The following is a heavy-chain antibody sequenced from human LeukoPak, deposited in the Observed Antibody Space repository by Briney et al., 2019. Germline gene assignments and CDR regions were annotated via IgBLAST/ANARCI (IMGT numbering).Heavy chain of an antibody. CDR2: ISWNGGST. V-gene: IGHV3-20*01. CDR3: ARYGSGSQHYYYYYMDV. Sequence: GGCLRLSCAGSGFTFDDYGMSWVRQAPGKGLEWVSGISWNGGSTGYADSVKGRFTISRDNAKNSLYLQMNSLRAEDTALYHCARYGSGSQHYYYYYMDVWGKGTTVTVSS. D-gene: IGHD3-10*01. CDR1: GFTFDDYG. J-gene: IGHJ6*03.